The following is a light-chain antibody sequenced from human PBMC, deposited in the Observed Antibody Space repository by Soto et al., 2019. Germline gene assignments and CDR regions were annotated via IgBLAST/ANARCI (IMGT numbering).Light chain of an antibody. CDR3: SSYTSSSTLF. J-gene: IGLJ1*01. CDR2: DVS. V-gene: IGLV2-14*01. Sequence: QSALTQPASVSGSPGQSITISCTGTSSDVGGYNYVSWYQQHPGKAPKLMIYDVSNRPSGVSNRFSGSKSGNTASLTISGLQVEDEADYYCSSYTSSSTLFFGPGTKVTVL. CDR1: SSDVGGYNY.